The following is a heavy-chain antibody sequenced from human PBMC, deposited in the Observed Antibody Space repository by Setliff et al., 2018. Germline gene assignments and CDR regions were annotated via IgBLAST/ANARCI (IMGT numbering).Heavy chain of an antibody. D-gene: IGHD1-1*01. CDR1: GGSISSYY. CDR3: ARGGGRIRQLGATGVHTFDI. J-gene: IGHJ3*02. Sequence: SETLSLTCSVSGGSISSYYWSWIRQPPGKGLEWIGYIYTRGSTNYNPSLRSRVTISVDTAKKQFSLKLNSVTAADTAIYYCARGGGRIRQLGATGVHTFDIWGQGTMGTVS. V-gene: IGHV4-4*08. CDR2: IYTRGST.